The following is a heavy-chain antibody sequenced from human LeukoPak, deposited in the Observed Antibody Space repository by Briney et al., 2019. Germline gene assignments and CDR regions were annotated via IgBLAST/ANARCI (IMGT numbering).Heavy chain of an antibody. D-gene: IGHD2-2*01. CDR2: ISYDGSDK. V-gene: IGHV3-30*04. J-gene: IGHJ4*02. CDR3: ARDFRPVVGTAGAFDS. Sequence: GGSLRLSCAASGFTFSSYAMDWVRQSPGKGLEWVAVISYDGSDKYYAEFVKGRFTISRDNSKNTLYLQMNSLRAEDTAVYYCARDFRPVVGTAGAFDSWGQGTLVIVSS. CDR1: GFTFSSYA.